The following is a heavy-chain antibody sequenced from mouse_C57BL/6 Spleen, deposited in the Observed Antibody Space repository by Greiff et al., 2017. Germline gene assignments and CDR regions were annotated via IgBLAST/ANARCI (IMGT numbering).Heavy chain of an antibody. CDR3: ASYYYGSILFAY. CDR2: IYPGDGDT. D-gene: IGHD1-1*01. V-gene: IGHV1-80*01. Sequence: ESGAELVKPGASVKISCKASGYAFSSYWMNWVKQRPGKGLEWIGQIYPGDGDTNYNGKFKGKATLTADKSSSTAYMQLSSLTSEDSAVYFCASYYYGSILFAYWGQGTLVTVSA. CDR1: GYAFSSYW. J-gene: IGHJ3*01.